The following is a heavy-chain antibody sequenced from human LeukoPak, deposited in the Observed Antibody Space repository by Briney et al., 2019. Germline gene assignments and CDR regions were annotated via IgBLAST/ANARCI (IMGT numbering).Heavy chain of an antibody. V-gene: IGHV1-18*01. CDR2: ISGYNGNI. CDR1: SYTLNNYG. Sequence: ASVKVSCKTSSYTLNNYGIGWVRQAPGQGLEWMGWISGYNGNINYAQKFQGRVIMTTDTSTSTAYMELRSLRSDDTAVYYCARDGTMGGSALVWGQGTMVTVSS. D-gene: IGHD1-26*01. CDR3: ARDGTMGGSALV. J-gene: IGHJ3*01.